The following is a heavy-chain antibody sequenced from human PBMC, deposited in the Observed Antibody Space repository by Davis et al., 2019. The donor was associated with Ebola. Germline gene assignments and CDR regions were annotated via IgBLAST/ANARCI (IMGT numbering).Heavy chain of an antibody. D-gene: IGHD4-17*01. CDR2: IYHSGST. J-gene: IGHJ5*02. Sequence: MPGGSLRLSCAVSGGSISSSNWWSWVRQPPGKGLEWIGEIYHSGSTNYNPSLKSRVAISLDTSKNQFSLKLNSVTAADTAVYYCARGYGDYGWFDPWGQGTLVTVSS. CDR3: ARGYGDYGWFDP. V-gene: IGHV4-4*02. CDR1: GGSISSSNW.